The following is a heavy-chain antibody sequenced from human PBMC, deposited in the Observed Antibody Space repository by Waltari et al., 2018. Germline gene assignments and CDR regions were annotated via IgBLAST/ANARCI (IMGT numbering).Heavy chain of an antibody. V-gene: IGHV1-8*01. CDR2: MNPNSGIT. CDR1: GYTFTSYA. J-gene: IGHJ6*02. Sequence: QVQLVQSGAEVKKPGASVQVSCKASGYTFTSYAINWVRQATGQGLEWMGWMNPNSGITGYAQKFQGRVTMTRNTSISTAYMELSSLRFEDTAVYYCARGGGGRGYYGMDVWGQGTTVTVSS. CDR3: ARGGGGRGYYGMDV. D-gene: IGHD2-15*01.